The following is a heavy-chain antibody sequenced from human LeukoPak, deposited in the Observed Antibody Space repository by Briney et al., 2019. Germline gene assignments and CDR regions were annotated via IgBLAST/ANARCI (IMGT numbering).Heavy chain of an antibody. D-gene: IGHD6-19*01. CDR1: GFTFSIYA. J-gene: IGHJ4*02. Sequence: PGGSLRLSCAASGFTFSIYAMSWVRQAPGKGLEWVSVIYGGGSTYYADSVKGRFTISRDTPKNTLYLQMNSLRVEDTAVYYCASWPVGWYGEDSWGQGTLVTVSS. CDR3: ASWPVGWYGEDS. V-gene: IGHV3-53*01. CDR2: IYGGGST.